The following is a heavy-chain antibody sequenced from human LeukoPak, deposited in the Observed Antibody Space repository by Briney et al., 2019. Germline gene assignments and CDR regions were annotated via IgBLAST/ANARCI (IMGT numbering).Heavy chain of an antibody. V-gene: IGHV4-34*01. CDR2: INHSGST. Sequence: PSETLSLTCAVYGGSFSGYYWSWIRQPPGKGLEWIGEINHSGSTNYNPSLKSRVTISVDTSKNQFSLKLSSVTAADTAVYYCARLSLNDFWSGYPSPVYFDYWGQGTLVTVSS. CDR1: GGSFSGYY. CDR3: ARLSLNDFWSGYPSPVYFDY. D-gene: IGHD3-3*01. J-gene: IGHJ4*02.